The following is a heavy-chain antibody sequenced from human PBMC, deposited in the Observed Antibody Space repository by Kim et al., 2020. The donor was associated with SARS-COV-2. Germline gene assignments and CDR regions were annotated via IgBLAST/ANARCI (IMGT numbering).Heavy chain of an antibody. V-gene: IGHV3-64D*09. CDR3: VKGTTMIADYFDY. D-gene: IGHD3-22*01. J-gene: IGHJ4*02. Sequence: YADSVKGRFTISRDNSKNTLYLQMSSLRAEDTAVYYCVKGTTMIADYFDYWGQGTLVTVSS.